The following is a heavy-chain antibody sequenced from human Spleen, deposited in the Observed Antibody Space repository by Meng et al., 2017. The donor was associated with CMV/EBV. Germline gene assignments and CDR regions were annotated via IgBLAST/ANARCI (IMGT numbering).Heavy chain of an antibody. D-gene: IGHD3-22*01. CDR2: ISSRSNYI. Sequence: NIDWVRQAPGKGLEWGSSISSRSNYIYYADSVKGRFTISRDNAKNSLFLQINSLRAEDTAVYYCARDLSYYDTSGHYSGPVADNFQHWGQGTLVTVSS. V-gene: IGHV3-21*01. CDR3: ARDLSYYDTSGHYSGPVADNFQH. CDR1: N. J-gene: IGHJ1*01.